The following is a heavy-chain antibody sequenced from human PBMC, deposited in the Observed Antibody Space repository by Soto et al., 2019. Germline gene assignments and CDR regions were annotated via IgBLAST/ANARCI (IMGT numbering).Heavy chain of an antibody. D-gene: IGHD3-9*01. CDR2: INEDSTYI. J-gene: IGHJ6*03. CDR3: VRDLGRYFRSGYMDL. V-gene: IGHV3-21*02. CDR1: GFAFNTYS. Sequence: EVQLVESGGGLVKPGGSLRLSCTASGFAFNTYSMNWVRQAPGKGLEWVSSINEDSTYIYYADSLRGRITISRDNAKDSLFLQMDSLTPDATAVYYCVRDLGRYFRSGYMDLWGDGATVTVSS.